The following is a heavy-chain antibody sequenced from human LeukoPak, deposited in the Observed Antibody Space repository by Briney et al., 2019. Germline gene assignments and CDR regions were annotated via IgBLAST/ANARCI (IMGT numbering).Heavy chain of an antibody. Sequence: GGSLRLSCAASGFTFSSYWMSWVRQAPGKGLEWVANIKEDGSEKYYVDSVKGRFTISRDDAKNSLYLQMNSLRAEDTAVYYCARPVYGGSRLGYWGQGTLVTVSS. CDR3: ARPVYGGSRLGY. CDR2: IKEDGSEK. J-gene: IGHJ4*02. CDR1: GFTFSSYW. V-gene: IGHV3-7*05. D-gene: IGHD4-23*01.